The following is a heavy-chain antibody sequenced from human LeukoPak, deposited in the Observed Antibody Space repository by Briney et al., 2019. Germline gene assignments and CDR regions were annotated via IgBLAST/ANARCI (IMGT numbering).Heavy chain of an antibody. CDR3: AGSYRTYWFDP. V-gene: IGHV4-38-2*02. Sequence: SETLSLTCTVSGYSISSGYYWGWIRQPPGKGLEWIGSIYHSGSTYYNPSLKSRVTISVDTSKNQFSLKLSSVTAADTAVYYCAGSYRTYWFDPWGQGTLVTVSS. CDR1: GYSISSGYY. D-gene: IGHD3-16*02. J-gene: IGHJ5*02. CDR2: IYHSGST.